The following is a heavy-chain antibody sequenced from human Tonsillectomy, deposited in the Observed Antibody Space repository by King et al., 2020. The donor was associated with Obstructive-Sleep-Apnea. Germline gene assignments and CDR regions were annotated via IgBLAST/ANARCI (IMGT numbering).Heavy chain of an antibody. CDR3: EGAGSGRGDY. CDR2: ISSSSSYI. J-gene: IGHJ4*02. CDR1: GFTFSSYS. V-gene: IGHV3-21*01. Sequence: VQLVESGGGLVKPGGSLRLSCAASGFTFSSYSMNWVRQAPGKGLEWVSSISSSSSYIYYADSVEGRFTISRDNAKNSLYLQMNSLRAEDTAVYYCEGAGSGRGDYWGQGTLVTVSS. D-gene: IGHD3-10*01.